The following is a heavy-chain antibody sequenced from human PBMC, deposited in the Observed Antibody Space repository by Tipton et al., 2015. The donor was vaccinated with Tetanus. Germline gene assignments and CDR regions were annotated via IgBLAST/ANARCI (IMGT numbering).Heavy chain of an antibody. V-gene: IGHV3-21*01. J-gene: IGHJ4*02. Sequence: QLVQSGGGVVQPGTSLRLSCAASGFTFNIYTMCWVRQAPGKGLEWVSSISSSSRYIYYADSVKGRFTISRDNAKNSLYLQMISLRAEDTAVYSCARGMAEASNCGGDCYSDYWGQGTLVTVSS. CDR2: ISSSSRYI. CDR1: GFTFNIYT. D-gene: IGHD2-21*02. CDR3: ARGMAEASNCGGDCYSDY.